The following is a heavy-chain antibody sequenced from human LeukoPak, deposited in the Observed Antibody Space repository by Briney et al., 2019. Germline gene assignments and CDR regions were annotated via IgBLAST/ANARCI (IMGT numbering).Heavy chain of an antibody. J-gene: IGHJ3*02. D-gene: IGHD2-21*02. CDR3: AREAIVVVTAIPFAFDI. V-gene: IGHV4-4*07. Sequence: SETLSLTCTVSGGSISSYYWSWIRQPAGKGLEWIGRIYTSGSTNYNPSLKSRVTMSVDTPKNQFSLKLSSVTAADTAVYYCAREAIVVVTAIPFAFDIWGQGTMVTVSS. CDR1: GGSISSYY. CDR2: IYTSGST.